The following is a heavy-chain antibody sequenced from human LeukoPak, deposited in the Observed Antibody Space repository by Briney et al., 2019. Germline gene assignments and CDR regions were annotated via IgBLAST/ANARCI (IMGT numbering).Heavy chain of an antibody. V-gene: IGHV1-24*01. Sequence: GASVKVSCKVSGYTLNELSIHWVRQAAGKGLEWMGGFDPEYGETVYAQKFQGRVTMAKDTSTDTAYMELSSLRSEDTAVYYCAPLDFWVPSTWGQGTLVTVSS. D-gene: IGHD3-3*01. CDR1: GYTLNELS. J-gene: IGHJ5*02. CDR3: APLDFWVPST. CDR2: FDPEYGET.